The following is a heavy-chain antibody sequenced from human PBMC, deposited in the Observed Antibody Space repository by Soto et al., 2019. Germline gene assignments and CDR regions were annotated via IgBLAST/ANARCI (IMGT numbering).Heavy chain of an antibody. V-gene: IGHV1-69*13. CDR1: GGTFSSYA. Sequence: SVKVSCKASGGTFSSYAISWVRQAPAHGLEWVGGMIPIFCTANYAQKFQGRVTITADEYTSTADMEVSSLRSADTAVYYCARPTQRAYDLPGQTNSYYYGMDVWGQGTTVTVSS. J-gene: IGHJ6*02. CDR2: MIPIFCTA. CDR3: ARPTQRAYDLPGQTNSYYYGMDV. D-gene: IGHD3-3*01.